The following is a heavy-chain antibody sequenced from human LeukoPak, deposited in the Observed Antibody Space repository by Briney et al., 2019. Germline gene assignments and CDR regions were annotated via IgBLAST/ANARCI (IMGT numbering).Heavy chain of an antibody. V-gene: IGHV4-30-4*08. CDR1: GGSISSGDYY. Sequence: SETLSLTCTVSGGSISSGDYYWSWIRQPPGEGLEWIGYIYYSGSTYYNPSLKSRFTISVDTSKNQFSLKLSSVTAADTAVYYCARFSPLRYCSGGSCLFFDYWGRGTLVTVSS. CDR3: ARFSPLRYCSGGSCLFFDY. CDR2: IYYSGST. D-gene: IGHD2-15*01. J-gene: IGHJ4*02.